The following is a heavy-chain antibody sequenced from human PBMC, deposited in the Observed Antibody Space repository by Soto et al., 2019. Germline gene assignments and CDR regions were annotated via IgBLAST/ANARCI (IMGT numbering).Heavy chain of an antibody. J-gene: IGHJ5*02. Sequence: PGGSLRLSCAASGFSCENFVMSWVRQSPGKGLEWISSISGSGFKKYYADSVKGRFTISRDNSKSTVYLELNNLSVEDTAVYHCAKNQGVELVPLATVDWFDPWGQGSVVTVSS. CDR1: GFSCENFV. CDR3: AKNQGVELVPLATVDWFDP. CDR2: ISGSGFKK. V-gene: IGHV3-23*01. D-gene: IGHD1-26*01.